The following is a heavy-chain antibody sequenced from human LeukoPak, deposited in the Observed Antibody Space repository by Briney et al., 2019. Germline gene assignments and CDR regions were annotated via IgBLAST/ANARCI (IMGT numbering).Heavy chain of an antibody. J-gene: IGHJ4*02. CDR2: MNPNSGNT. V-gene: IGHV1-8*03. Sequence: GASVKVSCKASGYTFTSYDINWVRQATGQGLEWMGWMNPNSGNTGYAQKFQGGVTITRNTSISTAYMELSSLRSEDTAVYYCARGLSGSGSYYKGGEIGYWGQGTLVTVSS. CDR1: GYTFTSYD. D-gene: IGHD3-10*01. CDR3: ARGLSGSGSYYKGGEIGY.